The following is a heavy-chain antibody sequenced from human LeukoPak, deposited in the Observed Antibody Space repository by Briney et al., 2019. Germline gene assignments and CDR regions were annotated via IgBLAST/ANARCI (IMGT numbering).Heavy chain of an antibody. Sequence: PGGSLRLSCAASGFTFSSYSMNWVRQAPGKGLEWVSAISGSGGSTYYADSVKGRFTISRDNSKNTLYLQMNSLRAEDTAVYYCARTSPSHWGSPFDYWGQGTLVTVSS. CDR3: ARTSPSHWGSPFDY. CDR1: GFTFSSYS. D-gene: IGHD7-27*01. CDR2: ISGSGGST. V-gene: IGHV3-23*01. J-gene: IGHJ4*02.